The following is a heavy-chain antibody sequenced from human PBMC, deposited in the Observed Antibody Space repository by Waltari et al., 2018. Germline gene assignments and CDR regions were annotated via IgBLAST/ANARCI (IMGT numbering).Heavy chain of an antibody. Sequence: QVQLVQSGAEVKKPGASVTFSCKVYGYTLTELTMKWGRQAPGKGLEWMGGFDPEDGETIYAQKFQGRVTMTEDTSTDTAYMELSSLRSEDTAVYYCATAGYCSGGSCSVGDAFDIWGQGTMVTVSS. J-gene: IGHJ3*02. D-gene: IGHD2-15*01. CDR3: ATAGYCSGGSCSVGDAFDI. V-gene: IGHV1-24*01. CDR1: GYTLTELT. CDR2: FDPEDGET.